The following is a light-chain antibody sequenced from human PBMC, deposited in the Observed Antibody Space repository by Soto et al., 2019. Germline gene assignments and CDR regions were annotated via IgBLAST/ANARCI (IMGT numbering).Light chain of an antibody. CDR1: SSNVGSNS. Sequence: QSVLTQPPSASGTPGQRGTISCSGSSSNVGSNSVTWYQQLPGTAPKLLIYSYNQRPSGVPDRFSGSKSGTSASLAISGVQSEDEADYFCAAWYDSLNGVVFGGGTKLTVL. CDR2: SYN. J-gene: IGLJ2*01. V-gene: IGLV1-44*01. CDR3: AAWYDSLNGVV.